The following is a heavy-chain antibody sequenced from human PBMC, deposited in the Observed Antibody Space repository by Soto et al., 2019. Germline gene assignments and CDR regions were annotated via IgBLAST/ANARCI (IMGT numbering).Heavy chain of an antibody. CDR3: AGGPSSSRIDY. CDR2: IYYSGST. D-gene: IGHD6-6*01. V-gene: IGHV4-59*08. CDR1: GGSIGGYD. Sequence: SETLCLTCTVSGGSIGGYDGSWIRQPPGKGLEWIGYIYYSGSTNYNPSLKSRVTISVDTSKNQFSLKLSSVTAADTAVYYCAGGPSSSRIDYWGQGTLVTVSS. J-gene: IGHJ4*02.